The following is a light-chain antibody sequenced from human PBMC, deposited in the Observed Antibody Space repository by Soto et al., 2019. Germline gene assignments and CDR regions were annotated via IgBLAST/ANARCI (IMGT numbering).Light chain of an antibody. V-gene: IGKV3-20*01. CDR2: GAS. Sequence: IVLTQSPGTLSLSPGERATLSCRASQSVSSNYLAWYQQKPGQSPSLLMYGASRRAAGIPDRFSGSGSGTDFTLTISRLEPEDLVVYYCQQYGYSPPWTFGQGTKVDIK. J-gene: IGKJ1*01. CDR1: QSVSSNY. CDR3: QQYGYSPPWT.